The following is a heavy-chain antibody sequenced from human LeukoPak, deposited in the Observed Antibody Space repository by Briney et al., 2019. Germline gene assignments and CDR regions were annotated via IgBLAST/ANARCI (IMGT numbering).Heavy chain of an antibody. CDR1: GYTFTSYG. V-gene: IGHV1-18*01. Sequence: ASVKVSCKASGYTFTSYGISWVRQAPGQGLEWMGWISAYNGNTNYAQKLQGRVTMTTDTSTSTAYMELRSLRSDDTAVYYCAIRRGRCSSTSCSFWGPDYWGQRTLVTVSS. D-gene: IGHD2-2*01. J-gene: IGHJ4*02. CDR2: ISAYNGNT. CDR3: AIRRGRCSSTSCSFWGPDY.